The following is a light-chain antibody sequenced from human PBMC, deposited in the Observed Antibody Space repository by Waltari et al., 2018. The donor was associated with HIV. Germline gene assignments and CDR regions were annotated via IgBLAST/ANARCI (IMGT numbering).Light chain of an antibody. CDR3: QQYNTYSWT. V-gene: IGKV1-5*03. J-gene: IGKJ1*01. CDR1: QSISSW. CDR2: KAS. Sequence: DIQMTQSPSTLSASVGDRVTITCRASQSISSWLAWYQQKPGKVPKLLIYKASTLQSGVPSRFSGSRSGTEFTLSISSLQPDDFATYYCQQYNTYSWTFGQGTKVEIK.